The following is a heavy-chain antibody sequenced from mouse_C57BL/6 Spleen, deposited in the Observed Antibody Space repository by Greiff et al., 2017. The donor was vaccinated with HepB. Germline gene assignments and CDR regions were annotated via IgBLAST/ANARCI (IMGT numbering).Heavy chain of an antibody. J-gene: IGHJ4*01. CDR3: ARHDEDYGSLGYAMDY. V-gene: IGHV5-6*01. Sequence: EVKLVDSGGDLVKPGGSLKLSCAASGFTFSSYGMSWVRQTPDKRLEWVATISSGGSYTYYPDSVKGRFTISRDNAKNTLYLQMSSLKSEDTAMYYCARHDEDYGSLGYAMDYWGQGTSVTVSS. CDR1: GFTFSSYG. D-gene: IGHD2-4*01. CDR2: ISSGGSYT.